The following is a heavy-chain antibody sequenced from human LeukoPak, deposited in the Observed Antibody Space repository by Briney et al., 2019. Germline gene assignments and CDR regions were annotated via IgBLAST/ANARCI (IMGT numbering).Heavy chain of an antibody. CDR1: GFTFSSYA. Sequence: GGSLRLSCAASGFTFSSYAMSWVRQAPGKGLEWVSAISGSGGSTYCADSVKGRFTISRDNSKNTLYLQMNSLRAEDTAVYYCAKDLEGYYGSGTIDYWGQGTLVTVSS. CDR3: AKDLEGYYGSGTIDY. J-gene: IGHJ4*02. V-gene: IGHV3-23*01. D-gene: IGHD3-10*01. CDR2: ISGSGGST.